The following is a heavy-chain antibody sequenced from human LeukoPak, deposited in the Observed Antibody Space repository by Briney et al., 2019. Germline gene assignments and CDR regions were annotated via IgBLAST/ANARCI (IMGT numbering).Heavy chain of an antibody. CDR1: GHTFTHHG. CDR3: ARDPTNTSGRYAYFDY. D-gene: IGHD6-19*01. CDR2: ISGYNGDT. J-gene: IGHJ4*02. V-gene: IGHV1-18*01. Sequence: ASVKVSCKTFGHTFTHHGFSWVRQAPGQGLEWMGWISGYNGDTHYAQNFQGRVTLPSDTSTSKVYMELRSLRSDDTAVYYCARDPTNTSGRYAYFDYWGQGALVTASS.